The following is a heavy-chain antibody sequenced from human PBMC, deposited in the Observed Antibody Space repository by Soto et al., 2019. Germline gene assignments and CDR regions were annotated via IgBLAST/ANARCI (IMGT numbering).Heavy chain of an antibody. CDR1: GGSLSGATYS. Sequence: PSETLSLTCGVSGGSLSGATYSWNWIRQPPGKGLELIGYIFPSGTTSYNPSLKSRVTISIDVSKNQFSLSLRSLTAADTAVYYRARSREFDYWSQGTLVTSPQ. J-gene: IGHJ4*02. CDR3: ARSREFDY. CDR2: IFPSGTT. V-gene: IGHV4-30-2*01.